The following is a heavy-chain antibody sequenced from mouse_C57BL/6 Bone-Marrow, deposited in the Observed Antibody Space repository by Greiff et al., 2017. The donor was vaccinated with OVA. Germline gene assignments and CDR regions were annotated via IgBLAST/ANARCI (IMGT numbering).Heavy chain of an antibody. V-gene: IGHV1-50*01. D-gene: IGHD2-4*01. Sequence: QVQLQQPGAELVKPGASVKLSCKASGYTFTSYWMQWVKQRPGQGLEWIGEIDPSDGYTNYNQKFKGKATLTVDTSSSTAYMQLSSLTSEDSAVYYGARSPLYDYGGRFAYWGQGTLVTVSA. J-gene: IGHJ3*01. CDR1: GYTFTSYW. CDR3: ARSPLYDYGGRFAY. CDR2: IDPSDGYT.